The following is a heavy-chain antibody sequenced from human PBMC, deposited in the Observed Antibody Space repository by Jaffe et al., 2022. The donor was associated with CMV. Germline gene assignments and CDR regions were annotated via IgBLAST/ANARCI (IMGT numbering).Heavy chain of an antibody. CDR2: ITSSGRAA. CDR1: GFTFSNYE. Sequence: EVQLVESGGGLVHPGGSLRLSCVASGFTFSNYEMNWVRQAAGKGLEWVSNITSSGRAAHYADSMKGRFTISRDNAKNSLYLQMNSLRAEDTAVYYCTSGGFCPNGVCDNAAHFHHWGQGTLVTVSS. V-gene: IGHV3-48*03. D-gene: IGHD2-8*01. CDR3: TSGGFCPNGVCDNAAHFHH. J-gene: IGHJ1*01.